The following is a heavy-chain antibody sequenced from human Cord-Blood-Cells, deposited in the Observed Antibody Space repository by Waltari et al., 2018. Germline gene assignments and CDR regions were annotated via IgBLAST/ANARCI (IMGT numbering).Heavy chain of an antibody. J-gene: IGHJ2*01. D-gene: IGHD3-16*01. CDR2: TYYRSKWYN. Sequence: QVQLQQSGPGLVKPSQTLSLTCAISGDSVPSNSAAWNWIRQSPSRGLEGLGRTYYRSKWYNDDAVSVKSRITNNPDTSKNQFSLQLNSGTPEDTAVYYCARSAIGGKGPGRYFDLWGRGTLVTVSS. CDR1: GDSVPSNSAA. V-gene: IGHV6-1*01. CDR3: ARSAIGGKGPGRYFDL.